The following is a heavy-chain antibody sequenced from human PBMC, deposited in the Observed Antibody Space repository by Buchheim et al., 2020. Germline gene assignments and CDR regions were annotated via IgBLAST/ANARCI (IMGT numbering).Heavy chain of an antibody. CDR1: GFTFSSYA. J-gene: IGHJ6*02. CDR2: ISYDGSNK. D-gene: IGHD2-2*01. Sequence: QVQLVESGGGVVQPGRSLRLSCAASGFTFSSYAMHWVRQAPGKGLEWVAVISYDGSNKYYADSVKGRFTISRDNSNNTLYLQMNSLRAEDTAVYYCARDWGDCSSTSCYVYYYYGMDVWGQGTT. V-gene: IGHV3-30-3*01. CDR3: ARDWGDCSSTSCYVYYYYGMDV.